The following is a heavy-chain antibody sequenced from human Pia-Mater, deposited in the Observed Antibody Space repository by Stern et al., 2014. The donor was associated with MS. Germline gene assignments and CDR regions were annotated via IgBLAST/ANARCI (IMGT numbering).Heavy chain of an antibody. Sequence: EVQLEESGGGLVQPGGSLRLSCAASGFTFSTYAFSWVRQVPGKGLEWVSSISDSGVYTYYADSVKGRFTISRDNSKSMLYLEMQSLRAEDTAVYHCAKDLGRGVVVVPLYGLDVWGQGTTVTVSS. J-gene: IGHJ6*02. CDR1: GFTFSTYA. D-gene: IGHD2-2*01. V-gene: IGHV3-23*04. CDR3: AKDLGRGVVVVPLYGLDV. CDR2: ISDSGVYT.